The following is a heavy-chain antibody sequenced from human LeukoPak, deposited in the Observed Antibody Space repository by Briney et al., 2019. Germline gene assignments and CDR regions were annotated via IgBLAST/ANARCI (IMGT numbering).Heavy chain of an antibody. V-gene: IGHV1-18*01. J-gene: IGHJ6*02. CDR3: ARDRYYYDSSGYYYGYYYGMDV. D-gene: IGHD3-22*01. CDR1: GYTFTSYG. Sequence: GASVKVSCKASGYTFTSYGISWVRQAPGQGREGMGWISAYNGNTNYAQKLQGRVTMTTDTSTSTAYMELRSLRSDDTAVYYCARDRYYYDSSGYYYGYYYGMDVWGQGTTVTVSS. CDR2: ISAYNGNT.